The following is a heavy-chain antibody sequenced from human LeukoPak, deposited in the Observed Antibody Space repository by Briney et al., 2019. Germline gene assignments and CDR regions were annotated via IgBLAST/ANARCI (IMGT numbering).Heavy chain of an antibody. CDR2: INHSGST. D-gene: IGHD3-10*01. V-gene: IGHV4-34*01. CDR1: GGSFSGYY. CDR3: ARHENLRNYNFDY. J-gene: IGHJ4*02. Sequence: SETLSLTCAVYGGSFSGYYWSWIRQPPGKGLEWIGEINHSGSTNYNPSLKSRVTISVDTSKNQFSLKLSSVTAADTAVYYCARHENLRNYNFDYWGQGTLVTVSS.